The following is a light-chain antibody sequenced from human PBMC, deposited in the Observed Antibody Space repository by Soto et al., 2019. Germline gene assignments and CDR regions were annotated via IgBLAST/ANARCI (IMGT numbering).Light chain of an antibody. CDR3: SSYTGNSTLV. CDR1: SSDVGGYNY. J-gene: IGLJ1*01. CDR2: EVS. V-gene: IGLV2-14*01. Sequence: QSALTQPASVSGSPGQSITISCTGTSSDVGGYNYVSWYQQHPDKAPKLILYEVSNRPSGVSNRFSGSKSGNTASLTISGLQTEDGDDYYCSSYTGNSTLVFGTGTKLTVL.